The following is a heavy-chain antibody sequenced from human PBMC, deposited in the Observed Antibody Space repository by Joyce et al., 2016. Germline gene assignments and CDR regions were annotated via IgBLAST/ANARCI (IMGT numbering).Heavy chain of an antibody. CDR1: GYTFTNYW. CDR3: ARAVAGFEYFQH. J-gene: IGHJ1*01. D-gene: IGHD6-19*01. CDR2: INPRSGIT. V-gene: IGHV1-46*01. Sequence: QVQLVQSGAEVKKPGASVRVSCKASGYTFTNYWIHWVRQAPGQGLEWIGIINPRSGITADSQKFQGRVAMTTDTSTSTVDMDLSSLRSEDTAVYYCARAVAGFEYFQHWGQGTLVTVSS.